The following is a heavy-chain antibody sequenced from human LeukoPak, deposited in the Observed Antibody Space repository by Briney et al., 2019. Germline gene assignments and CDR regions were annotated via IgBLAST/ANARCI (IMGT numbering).Heavy chain of an antibody. Sequence: GGSLRLSCAASGFTFSSYAMSWVRQAPGKGLEWGSAISGSGGSTYYADSVKGRLTISRDKSKNTMYLQMNSLRAEDTAVYYCAIPPAYYSSSWYYFDYWGQGTLVTVSS. V-gene: IGHV3-23*01. D-gene: IGHD6-13*01. CDR2: ISGSGGST. J-gene: IGHJ4*02. CDR3: AIPPAYYSSSWYYFDY. CDR1: GFTFSSYA.